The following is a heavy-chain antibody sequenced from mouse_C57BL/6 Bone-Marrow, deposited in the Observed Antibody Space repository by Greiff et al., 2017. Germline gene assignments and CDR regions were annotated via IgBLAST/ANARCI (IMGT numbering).Heavy chain of an antibody. CDR2: IHPNSGST. J-gene: IGHJ2*01. Sequence: QVQLQQPGAELVKPGASVKLSCKASGYPFTSYWMHWVTQRPGQGLEWIGMIHPNSGSTNYNEKFKSKATLTVDKSSSTAYMQLSSLTSEDYAVYYFARRNYYGPGYYFDDWGQGTTRTVSS. D-gene: IGHD1-2*01. V-gene: IGHV1-64*01. CDR1: GYPFTSYW. CDR3: ARRNYYGPGYYFDD.